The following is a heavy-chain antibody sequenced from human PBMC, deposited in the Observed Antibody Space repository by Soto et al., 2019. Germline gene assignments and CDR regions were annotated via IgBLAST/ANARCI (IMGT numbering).Heavy chain of an antibody. J-gene: IGHJ4*02. Sequence: GASLKISFHGSGYTFSSYWIAWVRQMPVKGLEWMGIIFPRDFDTIYNPSFRRHVTSSVDESTNTAYLQWSSLRASDTAIYYCAWGYNSGWSIHPCYIDFWGPGTLVTVSS. V-gene: IGHV5-51*01. CDR2: IFPRDFDT. D-gene: IGHD6-19*01. CDR1: GYTFSSYW. CDR3: AWGYNSGWSIHPCYIDF.